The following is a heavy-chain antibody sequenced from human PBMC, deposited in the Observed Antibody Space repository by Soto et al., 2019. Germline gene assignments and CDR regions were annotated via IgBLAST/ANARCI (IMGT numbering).Heavy chain of an antibody. CDR3: AREWGYYSDF. CDR2: IHYSGST. V-gene: IGHV4-59*01. CDR1: GGSFSGYY. D-gene: IGHD3-16*01. J-gene: IGHJ4*02. Sequence: PSETLSLTCAVYGGSFSGYYWSWIRQAPGKGLEWIGYIHYSGSTNYNPSLKSRVTISVDTSKNQFSLKLSSVTAADTAVYYCAREWGYYSDFWGQGTLVTVSS.